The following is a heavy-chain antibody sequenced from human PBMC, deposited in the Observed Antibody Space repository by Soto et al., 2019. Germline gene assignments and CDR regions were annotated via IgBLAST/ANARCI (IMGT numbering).Heavy chain of an antibody. CDR2: ISAYNGNT. CDR3: VANATYYFDY. J-gene: IGHJ4*02. D-gene: IGHD2-21*01. CDR1: GDTLTTYG. V-gene: IGHV1-18*01. Sequence: QVQLVQSGAEVKKPGASVKVSCRTSGDTLTTYGITWVRQAPGQGLEWMGWISAYNGNTNYAQKLQGRVTITTDTSTSTAYMELRSLTSDDSAVYFCVANATYYFDYWGQGTLVTVSS.